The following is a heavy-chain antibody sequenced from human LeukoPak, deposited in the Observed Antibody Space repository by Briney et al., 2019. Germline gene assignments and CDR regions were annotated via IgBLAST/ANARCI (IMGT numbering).Heavy chain of an antibody. Sequence: CGPLRLSCAASGFTFDDYAMHWVRQAPAKGLEWVSLRSGDGRSTYYADSLKVRFAISRHNSNTSVYLQMKSLRHEDIALYYCVKGKRDYYDSRGFYYGKGPSFDSWGQGTLVTVSS. V-gene: IGHV3-43*02. J-gene: IGHJ4*02. CDR1: GFTFDDYA. D-gene: IGHD3-22*01. CDR2: RSGDGRST. CDR3: VKGKRDYYDSRGFYYGKGPSFDS.